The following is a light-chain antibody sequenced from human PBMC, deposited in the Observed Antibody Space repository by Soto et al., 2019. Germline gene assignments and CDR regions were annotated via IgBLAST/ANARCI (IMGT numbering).Light chain of an antibody. V-gene: IGLV2-14*01. CDR1: SSDVGGYNF. CDR3: GSYTSSFTLV. J-gene: IGLJ3*02. Sequence: QSALTQPASGSGSPGQSGTISCTGTSSDVGGYNFVSWYQQHPDKAPKIVIYEVTNRPSGVSIRCSGYKSGNTASLTISGLQAEGEADYYCGSYTSSFTLVLGGGTKLTVL. CDR2: EVT.